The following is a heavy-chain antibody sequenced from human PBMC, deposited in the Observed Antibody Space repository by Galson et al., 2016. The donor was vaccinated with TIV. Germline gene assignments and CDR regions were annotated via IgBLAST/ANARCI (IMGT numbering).Heavy chain of an antibody. Sequence: TLSLTCSVSGDSISSSIYFWSWIRQPAGKGLEWIGRIYSSGTTTYNPSLKSRVAISVDTSRNQFSLKLSSVTAADTAVYYCARASSSGWDNGDDAFDKWGQGTMVTVSS. CDR3: ARASSSGWDNGDDAFDK. CDR2: IYSSGTT. J-gene: IGHJ3*02. CDR1: GDSISSSIYF. V-gene: IGHV4-61*02. D-gene: IGHD6-19*01.